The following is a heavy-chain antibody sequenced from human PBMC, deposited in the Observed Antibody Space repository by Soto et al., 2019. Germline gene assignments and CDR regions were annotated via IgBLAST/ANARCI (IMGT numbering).Heavy chain of an antibody. CDR1: GGSVSNYY. J-gene: IGHJ4*02. CDR2: MYHSGSS. D-gene: IGHD6-19*01. V-gene: IGHV4-59*02. CDR3: ARQGPLYSSGWYQADY. Sequence: PSETLSLTCTVSGGSVSNYYWSWIRQPPGKGLEWIGYMYHSGSSNYNPSLKRRVTISVDTSKNQVSLEVTSVIAADTAVYYCARQGPLYSSGWYQADYWGQGTLVTVSS.